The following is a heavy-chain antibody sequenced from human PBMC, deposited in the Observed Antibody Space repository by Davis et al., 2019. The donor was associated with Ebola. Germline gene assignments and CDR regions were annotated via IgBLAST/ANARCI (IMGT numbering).Heavy chain of an antibody. CDR2: IYYSGST. Sequence: SETLSLTCAVYGGSFSGYYWGWIRQPPGKGREWIGSIYYSGSTYYNPSLQSRVTISVDTSKNQFSLKLSSVTAADTAVYYCARGPPRITIFGVVIVNWFDPWGQGTLVTVSS. V-gene: IGHV4-34*01. J-gene: IGHJ5*02. D-gene: IGHD3-3*01. CDR3: ARGPPRITIFGVVIVNWFDP. CDR1: GGSFSGYY.